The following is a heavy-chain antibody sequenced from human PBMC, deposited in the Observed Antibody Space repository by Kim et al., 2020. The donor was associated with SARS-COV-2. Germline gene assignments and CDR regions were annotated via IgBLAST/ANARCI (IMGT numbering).Heavy chain of an antibody. V-gene: IGHV3-30*04. CDR3: ARDTYGMDV. Sequence: GGSLRLSCAASGFTFSSYAMHWVRQAPGKGLEWVSVISYDGSNKYYADSVKGRFTISRDNSKNTLYLQMNSLRAEDTAVYYCARDTYGMDVWGQGTTVTVSS. CDR1: GFTFSSYA. J-gene: IGHJ6*02. CDR2: ISYDGSNK.